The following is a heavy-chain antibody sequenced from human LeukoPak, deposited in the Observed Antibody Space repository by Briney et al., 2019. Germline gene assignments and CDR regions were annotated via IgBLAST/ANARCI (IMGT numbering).Heavy chain of an antibody. CDR2: RDPNSGDT. V-gene: IGHV1-8*01. D-gene: IGHD7-27*01. CDR1: GYTFTSYD. CDR3: ARGPGGTGSLFDY. Sequence: ASVKVSCKASGYTFTSYDINWVRQATGQGLEWMGWRDPNSGDTSYVQKFQGRVTMTRSTSISTAYMELSSLRSEDTAVYYCARGPGGTGSLFDYWGQGTPVTVSS. J-gene: IGHJ4*02.